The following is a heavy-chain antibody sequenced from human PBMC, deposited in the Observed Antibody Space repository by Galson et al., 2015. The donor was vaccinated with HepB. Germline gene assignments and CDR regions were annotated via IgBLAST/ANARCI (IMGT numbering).Heavy chain of an antibody. J-gene: IGHJ6*03. CDR2: IIPIFGTA. V-gene: IGHV1-69*13. Sequence: SVKVSCKASGGTFSSYAISWVRQAPGQGLEWMGGIIPIFGTANYAQKFQGRVTITADESTSTAYMELSSLRSEDTAVYYCATQFGVVTDYYYYMDVWGKGTTVTVSS. D-gene: IGHD3-3*01. CDR1: GGTFSSYA. CDR3: ATQFGVVTDYYYYMDV.